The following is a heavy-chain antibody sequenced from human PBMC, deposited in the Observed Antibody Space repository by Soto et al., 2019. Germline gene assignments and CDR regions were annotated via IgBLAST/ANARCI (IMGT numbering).Heavy chain of an antibody. CDR1: GFTVSSNY. V-gene: IGHV3-53*01. CDR3: ATSIAAAGSRPYYYYYGMDV. Sequence: PGGSLRLSCAASGFTVSSNYMSWVRQAPGKGLEWVSVIYSGGSTYYADSVKGRFTISRDNSKNTLYLQMNSLRAEDTAVYYCATSIAAAGSRPYYYYYGMDVWGQGTTVTAP. CDR2: IYSGGST. J-gene: IGHJ6*02. D-gene: IGHD6-13*01.